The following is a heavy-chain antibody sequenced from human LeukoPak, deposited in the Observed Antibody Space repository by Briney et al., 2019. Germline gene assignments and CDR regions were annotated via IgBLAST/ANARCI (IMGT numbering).Heavy chain of an antibody. CDR2: INHRGSS. Sequence: SETLSLTCGVFGGSFSGYYWTWLRQPPGKGLEWIGQINHRGSSHYNPSLRSRVTISVDTSKTQFSLKLTSVTAADTAVYYCARDKFCSDTGSCNIGLLDFWGKGALVTVSS. CDR1: GGSFSGYY. D-gene: IGHD3/OR15-3a*01. CDR3: ARDKFCSDTGSCNIGLLDF. V-gene: IGHV4-34*01. J-gene: IGHJ4*02.